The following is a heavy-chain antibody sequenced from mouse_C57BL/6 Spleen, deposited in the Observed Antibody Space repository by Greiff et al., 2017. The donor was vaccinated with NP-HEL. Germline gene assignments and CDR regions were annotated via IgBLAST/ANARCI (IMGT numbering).Heavy chain of an antibody. J-gene: IGHJ2*01. CDR3: TTIVAYYSNYLRGY. CDR2: IDPENGDT. D-gene: IGHD2-5*01. CDR1: GFNIKDDY. V-gene: IGHV14-4*01. Sequence: EVQLQQSGAELVRPGASVKLSCTASGFNIKDDYMHWVKQRPEQGLEWIGWIDPENGDTEYASKFQGKATITADTSSNTAYLQLSSLTSEDTAVYYCTTIVAYYSNYLRGYWGQGTTLTVSS.